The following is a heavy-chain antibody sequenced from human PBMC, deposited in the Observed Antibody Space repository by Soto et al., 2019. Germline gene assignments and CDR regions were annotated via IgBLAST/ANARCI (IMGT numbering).Heavy chain of an antibody. Sequence: SETMSLTCAVYGGSFSGYYWSWIRQPPGKGLEWIGEINHSGSTNYNPSLKSRVTISVDTSKNQFSLKLSSVTAADTAVYYCARCLTAPYYYYYYGMDVWGQGTTVTVSS. V-gene: IGHV4-34*01. J-gene: IGHJ6*02. CDR1: GGSFSGYY. D-gene: IGHD7-27*01. CDR3: ARCLTAPYYYYYYGMDV. CDR2: INHSGST.